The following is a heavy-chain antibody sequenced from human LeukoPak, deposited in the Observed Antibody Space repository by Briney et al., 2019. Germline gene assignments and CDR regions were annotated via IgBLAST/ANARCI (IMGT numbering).Heavy chain of an antibody. Sequence: ASVKVSCKVSGYTLTELSMHWVRQAPGKGLEWMGGFDPEDGETIYAQKFQGRVTMTEDTSTDTAYMELRSLRSDDTAVYYCARDPPRGDYGDYTAFDIWGQGTMVTVSS. D-gene: IGHD4-17*01. J-gene: IGHJ3*02. CDR1: GYTLTELS. CDR3: ARDPPRGDYGDYTAFDI. V-gene: IGHV1-24*01. CDR2: FDPEDGET.